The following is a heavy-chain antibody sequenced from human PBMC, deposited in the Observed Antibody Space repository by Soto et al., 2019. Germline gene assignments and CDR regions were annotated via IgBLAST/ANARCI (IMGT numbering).Heavy chain of an antibody. CDR3: ARGTLWNGYQFFDY. J-gene: IGHJ4*02. V-gene: IGHV3-7*01. CDR1: GFTFSTFW. CDR2: IKQDGTER. D-gene: IGHD3-3*01. Sequence: GSLRLSCAASGFTFSTFWMVWVRQAPGEGPEWVANIKQDGTERYYVDSVKGRFTISRDNAKNSLYLQMNSLRAEDTAVYYCARGTLWNGYQFFDYWGQGTLVTVSS.